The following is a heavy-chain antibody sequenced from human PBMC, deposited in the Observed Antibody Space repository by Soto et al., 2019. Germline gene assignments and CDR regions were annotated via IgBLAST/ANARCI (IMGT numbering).Heavy chain of an antibody. CDR2: ISGSGGTT. D-gene: IGHD3-9*01. V-gene: IGHV3-23*01. CDR3: AQVPYLTGYSSDF. J-gene: IGHJ4*02. Sequence: EVQLLESGGGLVQPGGSLRLSCAASGFTFSNYAMSWVRQAPGKGLEWVSVISGSGGTTYYADSVKGRFTISRDNFKNTLYLQRNSLRAEETAIYYCAQVPYLTGYSSDFWGQGTLVTVSS. CDR1: GFTFSNYA.